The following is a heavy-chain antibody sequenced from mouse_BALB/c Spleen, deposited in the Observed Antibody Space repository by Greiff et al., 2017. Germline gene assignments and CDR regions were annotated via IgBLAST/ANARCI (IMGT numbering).Heavy chain of an antibody. CDR3: ARHFITTALDY. CDR1: GYSITSDYA. V-gene: IGHV3-2*02. J-gene: IGHJ2*01. D-gene: IGHD1-2*01. Sequence: ESGPGLVKPSQSLSLTCTVTGYSITSDYAWNWIRQFPGNKLEWMGYISYSGSTSYNPSLKSRISITRDTSKNQFFLQLNSVTTEDTATYYCARHFITTALDYWGQGTTLTVSS. CDR2: ISYSGST.